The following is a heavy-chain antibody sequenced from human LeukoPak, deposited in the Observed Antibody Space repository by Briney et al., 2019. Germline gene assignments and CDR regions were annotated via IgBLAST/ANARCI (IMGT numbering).Heavy chain of an antibody. CDR2: ISVRSNYR. CDR1: GYTFSDFS. Sequence: GGSLRLSCAASGYTFSDFSVNWVRQAPGKGLEWDSSISVRSNYRYYADSVRGRFTISRDDARDSLFLQMNSLRAEDTAVYSCVRLRRNSDRSGYYYYSDYWGQGTLVTVSS. V-gene: IGHV3-21*01. J-gene: IGHJ4*02. CDR3: VRLRRNSDRSGYYYYSDY. D-gene: IGHD3-22*01.